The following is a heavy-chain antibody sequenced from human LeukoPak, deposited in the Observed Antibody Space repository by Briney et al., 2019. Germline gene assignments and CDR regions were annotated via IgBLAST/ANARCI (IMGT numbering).Heavy chain of an antibody. CDR2: INPNSGGT. J-gene: IGHJ4*02. D-gene: IGHD1-1*01. Sequence: ASVTVFFTASAYTFTVYYMHWVRQAPGQGLERMGWINPNSGGTNYAQKFQGRVTMTRDTAISTAYMELSRLRSDDTAVYYCATGTTSLFVYWGQGTLVTVSS. CDR3: ATGTTSLFVY. V-gene: IGHV1-2*02. CDR1: AYTFTVYY.